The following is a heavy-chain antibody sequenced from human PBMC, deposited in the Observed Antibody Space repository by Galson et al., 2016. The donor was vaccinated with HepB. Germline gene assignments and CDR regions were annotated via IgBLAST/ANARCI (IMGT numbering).Heavy chain of an antibody. CDR1: GFSLSSDKMG. D-gene: IGHD3-22*01. J-gene: IGHJ3*02. V-gene: IGHV2-5*02. CDR2: MYWDDDK. CDR3: AHRRSRYYDSGGYYVEDSDAFDI. Sequence: PALVKPTQTLTLTCTFSGFSLSSDKMGVGWIRQPPGKALEWLALMYWDDDKRYSPSLRSRLTFTKDTSKNQVVLTVTNMDPVDTATYYCAHRRSRYYDSGGYYVEDSDAFDIWGQGTTVTVSS.